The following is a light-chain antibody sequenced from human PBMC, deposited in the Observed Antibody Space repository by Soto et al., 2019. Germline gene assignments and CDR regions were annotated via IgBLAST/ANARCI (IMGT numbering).Light chain of an antibody. J-gene: IGLJ1*01. CDR2: SNN. CDR1: SSNIGSNT. V-gene: IGLV1-44*01. Sequence: QSVLTQPPSASGTPGQRVTISCSGSSSNIGSNTVNWYQQLPGAAPKLLICSNNQRPSGVPDRFSVSKSGTSASLAISGLQPEDAADYYCAAWDDSLNAYLFGTGTKVTV. CDR3: AAWDDSLNAYL.